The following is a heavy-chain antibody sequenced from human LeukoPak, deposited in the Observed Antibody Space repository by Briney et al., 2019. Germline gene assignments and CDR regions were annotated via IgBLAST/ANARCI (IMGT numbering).Heavy chain of an antibody. CDR2: ISGSNGNR. Sequence: VASVKVSCKISGYSFNRYGLIWVRQAPGPGLEWVGWISGSNGNRKYAEKLQGRVTMTTDTSTSTAYMELWNLRSDDTAKYYCARAGRGTYYYFDVWGQGTLVTVSS. V-gene: IGHV1-18*01. D-gene: IGHD1-26*01. CDR3: ARAGRGTYYYFDV. J-gene: IGHJ4*02. CDR1: GYSFNRYG.